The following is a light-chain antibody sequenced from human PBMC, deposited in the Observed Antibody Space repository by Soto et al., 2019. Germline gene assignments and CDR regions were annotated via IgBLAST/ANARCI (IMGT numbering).Light chain of an antibody. CDR3: QQYYSYPPLT. Sequence: IQMTHSPSTLSASVIYIVSITCRASQGISSYLAWYQQTPGKAPKLLIYAASTLQSGVPSRFSGSGSGTDFTLTISCLQSEDFATYYCQQYYSYPPLTFGQGTRLEIK. J-gene: IGKJ5*01. V-gene: IGKV1-8*01. CDR1: QGISSY. CDR2: AAS.